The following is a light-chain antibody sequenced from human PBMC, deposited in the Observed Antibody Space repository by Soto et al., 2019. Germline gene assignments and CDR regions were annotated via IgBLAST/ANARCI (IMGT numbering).Light chain of an antibody. CDR1: SGYSNYK. CDR2: VGTGGIVG. Sequence: QSVLTQPPSASASLGASVTLICILSSGYSNYKVDWFQQRPGTGPRFVMRVGTGGIVGSKGDGIPDRFSVLGSGLNRYLTIKNIQEEDESDYHCGADHGSGSNFVLFGGGTKLTVL. V-gene: IGLV9-49*01. CDR3: GADHGSGSNFVL. J-gene: IGLJ2*01.